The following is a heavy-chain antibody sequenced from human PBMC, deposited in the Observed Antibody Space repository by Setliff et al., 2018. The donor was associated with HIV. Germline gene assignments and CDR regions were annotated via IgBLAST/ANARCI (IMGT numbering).Heavy chain of an antibody. D-gene: IGHD5-18*01. V-gene: IGHV4-39*07. CDR2: FHYSGST. CDR3: ARGLRGYSYGYSFPFDY. J-gene: IGHJ4*02. Sequence: SETLSLTCNVSGDSISSTSYYWGWIRQPPGKGLEWIGSFHYSGSTSYNPSLRSRVTISVDTSKNQFSLELGSVTAADTAVYYCARGLRGYSYGYSFPFDYWGQGTLVT. CDR1: GDSISSTSYY.